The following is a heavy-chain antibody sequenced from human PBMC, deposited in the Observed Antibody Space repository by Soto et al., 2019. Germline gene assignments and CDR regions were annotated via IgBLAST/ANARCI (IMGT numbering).Heavy chain of an antibody. CDR1: GGSINSGGYY. V-gene: IGHV4-31*03. CDR2: MHYSGST. CDR3: GRGYRQSGYSSSWVFDY. J-gene: IGHJ4*02. D-gene: IGHD6-13*01. Sequence: QVQLRESGPGLVKPSQTLSLTCTVSGGSINSGGYYWNWIRQHPEKGLEWIGYMHYSGSTYYNPFHGSRVIISADTSENHSSLKRSSVTASDTAVYFCGRGYRQSGYSSSWVFDYWGQGTLANVSS.